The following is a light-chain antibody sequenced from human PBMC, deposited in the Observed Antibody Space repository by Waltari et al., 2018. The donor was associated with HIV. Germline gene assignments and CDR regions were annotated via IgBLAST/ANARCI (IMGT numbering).Light chain of an antibody. J-gene: IGLJ3*02. Sequence: QSALTQPASVSGSPGQSITISCTGSTNDVGGYNYVSWYHQHPGKAPTLIIYDVSTLPSGFSARFSGSKSGDTASLTISGLQPEDEADYYCESYTSTSVWVFGGGTRLTVL. CDR1: TNDVGGYNY. CDR2: DVS. V-gene: IGLV2-14*03. CDR3: ESYTSTSVWV.